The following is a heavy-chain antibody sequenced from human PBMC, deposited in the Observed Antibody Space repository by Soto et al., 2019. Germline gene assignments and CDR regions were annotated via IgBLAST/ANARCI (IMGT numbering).Heavy chain of an antibody. J-gene: IGHJ4*02. V-gene: IGHV3-74*03. CDR2: VNTDGSVT. CDR3: TRPRYDGSGTPFDH. CDR1: GFSFSSSW. Sequence: PGGSLRLSCAASGFSFSSSWMHWVRQVPGGGLVWVSCVNTDGSVTMYADSVKGRFIISRDNAKNILYLQMNSLTAEDTAVYYCTRPRYDGSGTPFDHWGQGSLVTVSS. D-gene: IGHD3-22*01.